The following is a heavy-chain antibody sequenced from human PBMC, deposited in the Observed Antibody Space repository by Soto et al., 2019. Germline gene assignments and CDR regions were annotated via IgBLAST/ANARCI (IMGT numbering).Heavy chain of an antibody. J-gene: IGHJ4*02. CDR2: IYHSGST. D-gene: IGHD6-19*01. CDR3: ARAGGLGAVAVDY. CDR1: GGSISRGGYS. V-gene: IGHV4-30-2*01. Sequence: SETLSVTCAVSGGSISRGGYSWSWIRQPPGKGLEWIGYIYHSGSTYYNPSLKSRVTISVDRSKNQFSLKLSSVTAADTAVYYCARAGGLGAVAVDYWGQGTLVTVSS.